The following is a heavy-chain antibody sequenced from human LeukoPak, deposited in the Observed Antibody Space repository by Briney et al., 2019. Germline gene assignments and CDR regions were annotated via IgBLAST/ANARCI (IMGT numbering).Heavy chain of an antibody. CDR3: ARDRGGTGNFDY. CDR1: GGSISSGGYS. CDR2: IYHSGST. J-gene: IGHJ4*01. V-gene: IGHV4-30-2*01. Sequence: SQTLSLTCAVSGGSISSGGYSWSWIRQPPGKGLEWIGYIYHSGSTYYNPSLKSRVTISVDRSKNQFSLKLSSVTAADTAVYYCARDRGGTGNFDYWGHGTLVTVSS. D-gene: IGHD1-14*01.